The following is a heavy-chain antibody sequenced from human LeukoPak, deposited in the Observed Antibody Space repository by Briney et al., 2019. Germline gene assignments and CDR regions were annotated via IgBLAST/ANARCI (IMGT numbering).Heavy chain of an antibody. Sequence: GGSLRLSCAASGFTFRNYWMHWVRQVPGKGLVWVSRINDDGTFTTYADSVKGRFTISRDNAKNTLYLQMNSLRAEDTAVYYCAKDYYMDVWGKGTTVTVSS. CDR2: INDDGTFT. J-gene: IGHJ6*03. V-gene: IGHV3-74*01. CDR3: AKDYYMDV. CDR1: GFTFRNYW.